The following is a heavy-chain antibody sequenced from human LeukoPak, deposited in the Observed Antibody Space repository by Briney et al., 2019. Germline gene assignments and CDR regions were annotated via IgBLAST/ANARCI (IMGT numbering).Heavy chain of an antibody. Sequence: GASVKVSCKASGYTFTAYYLHWVRQAPGQGLEWMGWMNPNSGDTNYAQKLQGRVTMTRDTSITTAYMELSGLTSDDTAMYYCARDRMRDCATTSCYLAYWGQGALVTVSS. D-gene: IGHD2-2*01. CDR2: MNPNSGDT. V-gene: IGHV1-2*02. J-gene: IGHJ4*02. CDR1: GYTFTAYY. CDR3: ARDRMRDCATTSCYLAY.